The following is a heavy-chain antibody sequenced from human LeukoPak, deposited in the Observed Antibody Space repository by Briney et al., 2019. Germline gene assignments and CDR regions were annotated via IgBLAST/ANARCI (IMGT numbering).Heavy chain of an antibody. Sequence: PSETLSLTCTVPGGSISSYYWSWIRQPAGKGLEWIGRIYTIGSTNYNPSLKSRVTMSVDTSTSPFSLKLSSVTAADTAVYYCARGYYDILTGYAYYFDYWGQGTLVTVSS. J-gene: IGHJ4*02. CDR3: ARGYYDILTGYAYYFDY. CDR2: IYTIGST. V-gene: IGHV4-4*07. D-gene: IGHD3-9*01. CDR1: GGSISSYY.